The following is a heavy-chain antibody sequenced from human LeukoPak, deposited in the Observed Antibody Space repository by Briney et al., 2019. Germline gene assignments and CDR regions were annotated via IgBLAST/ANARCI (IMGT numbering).Heavy chain of an antibody. D-gene: IGHD1-14*01. V-gene: IGHV3-74*01. Sequence: GGSLRPSCAASGFTFSSYWMHWVRQVPGKGLVWVARINTGGSSTTYADSVKGRFTISRDNAKNMLYLQMDSLRDEDTGVYYCARSNQADDYRGQGTLVTVSS. CDR2: INTGGSST. CDR3: ARSNQADDY. J-gene: IGHJ4*02. CDR1: GFTFSSYW.